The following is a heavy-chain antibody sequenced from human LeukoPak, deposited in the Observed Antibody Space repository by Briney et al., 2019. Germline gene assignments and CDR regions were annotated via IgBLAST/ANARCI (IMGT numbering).Heavy chain of an antibody. J-gene: IGHJ6*03. Sequence: SVKVSCKASGYTFTGYYMHWVRQAPGQGLEWMGGIIPMFGTGNYAQKFQGRVTITADKSTSTAYMELSSLRSEDTAVYYCARGAAMVTNPRGLYYYFYMDVWGKGTTVTVSS. CDR1: GYTFTGYY. CDR2: IIPMFGTG. V-gene: IGHV1-69*06. CDR3: ARGAAMVTNPRGLYYYFYMDV. D-gene: IGHD5-18*01.